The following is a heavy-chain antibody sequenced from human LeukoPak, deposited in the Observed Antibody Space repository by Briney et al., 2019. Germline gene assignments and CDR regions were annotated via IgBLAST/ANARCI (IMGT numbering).Heavy chain of an antibody. Sequence: ASVKVSCKASGYTFTGYYMHWVRQAPGQGLEWMGWINPNSGGTNYAQKFQGRVTMTRDTSTSTGYMELRSLRSDDTAVYYCASGRYSSSSPHYYYYYMDVWGKGTTVTVSS. CDR2: INPNSGGT. D-gene: IGHD6-6*01. CDR1: GYTFTGYY. J-gene: IGHJ6*03. V-gene: IGHV1-2*02. CDR3: ASGRYSSSSPHYYYYYMDV.